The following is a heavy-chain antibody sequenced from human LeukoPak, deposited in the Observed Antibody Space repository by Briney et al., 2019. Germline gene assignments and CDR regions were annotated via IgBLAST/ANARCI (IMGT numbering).Heavy chain of an antibody. CDR3: ASNMVRGTYYFDY. V-gene: IGHV3-33*01. CDR1: GFTFSSYV. J-gene: IGHJ4*02. D-gene: IGHD3-10*01. CDR2: IYHDGSNS. Sequence: GRSLRLSCAASGFTFSSYVMHWVRQAPGKGLEGVALIYHDGSNSYYADSVKGRLAISRDNSKNTLYLQMNSLRAEDTAVYYCASNMVRGTYYFDYWGQGTLVTVSS.